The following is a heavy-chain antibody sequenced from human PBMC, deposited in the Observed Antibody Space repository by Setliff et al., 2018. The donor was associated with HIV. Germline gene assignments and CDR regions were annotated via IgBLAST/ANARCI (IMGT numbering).Heavy chain of an antibody. CDR1: GNTFTSYY. CDR3: AGRRELPNDDAFDI. Sequence: VKVSCKTSGNTFTSYYMHWVRQAPGQGLAWMGIIHPSGGSTSYAQKFQGRVTMTRDTSTSTVYMELSSLRSEDTAVYYCAGRRELPNDDAFDIWGQGTMVTVSS. V-gene: IGHV1-46*01. CDR2: IHPSGGST. J-gene: IGHJ3*02. D-gene: IGHD1-26*01.